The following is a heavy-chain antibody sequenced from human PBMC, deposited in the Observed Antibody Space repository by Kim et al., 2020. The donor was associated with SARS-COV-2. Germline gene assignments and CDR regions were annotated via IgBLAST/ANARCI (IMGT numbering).Heavy chain of an antibody. D-gene: IGHD3-22*01. CDR3: ARGVSDIRYITMIVVVTNVAFDI. CDR1: GFTFSSYA. CDR2: ISYDGSNK. J-gene: IGHJ3*02. Sequence: GGSLRLSCAASGFTFSSYAMHWVRQAPGKGLEWVAVISYDGSNKYYADSVKGRFTISRDNSKNTLYLQMNSLRAEDTAVYYCARGVSDIRYITMIVVVTNVAFDIWGQGTMVTVSS. V-gene: IGHV3-30*04.